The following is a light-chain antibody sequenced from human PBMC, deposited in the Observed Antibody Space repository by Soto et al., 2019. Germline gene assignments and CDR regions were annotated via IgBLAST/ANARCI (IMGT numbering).Light chain of an antibody. V-gene: IGKV1-39*01. CDR2: GAS. CDR3: QQSYRSPYT. Sequence: IQLTQAPSSLSASVGDSVTVTCRASQSINLYLNWYQQKPGKAPTLLIYGASTLQSGVPSRFSGGGSRTDFPLTISSLQTEECATYYCQQSYRSPYTFGQGTKLEI. J-gene: IGKJ2*01. CDR1: QSINLY.